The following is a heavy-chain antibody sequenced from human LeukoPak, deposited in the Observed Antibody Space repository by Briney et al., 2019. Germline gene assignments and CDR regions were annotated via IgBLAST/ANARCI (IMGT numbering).Heavy chain of an antibody. Sequence: GGSLRLSCAASGFTFSSYWTSWVRQAPGKGLEWVANIKQDGSEKYYVDSVKGRFTISRDNAKNSLYLQMNSLRAEDTAVYYCARVGITMVRGAEFDYWGQGTLVTVSS. D-gene: IGHD3-10*01. J-gene: IGHJ4*02. V-gene: IGHV3-7*01. CDR2: IKQDGSEK. CDR3: ARVGITMVRGAEFDY. CDR1: GFTFSSYW.